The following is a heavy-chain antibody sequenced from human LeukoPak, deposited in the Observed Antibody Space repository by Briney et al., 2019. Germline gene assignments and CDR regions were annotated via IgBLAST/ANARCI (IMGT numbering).Heavy chain of an antibody. V-gene: IGHV1-2*02. CDR1: GYTFSDYY. J-gene: IGHJ4*02. D-gene: IGHD2-15*01. CDR3: ARNRYCSGDSCHLVPDY. CDR2: INPNSGGT. Sequence: ASVKVSCKGSGYTFSDYYLHWVRQAPGQGLEWMGWINPNSGGTNYAQKFQGRVTMTRDTSISTAYMELSRLRSDDTAVYYCARNRYCSGDSCHLVPDYWGQGTLVTVS.